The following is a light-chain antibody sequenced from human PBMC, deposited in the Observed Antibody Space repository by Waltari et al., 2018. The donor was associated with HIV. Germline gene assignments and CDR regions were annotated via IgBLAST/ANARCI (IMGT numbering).Light chain of an antibody. CDR3: AAWDDSLNGLWV. V-gene: IGLV1-44*01. Sequence: QSVLTQPPSTSGTPGQRVTISCSGSRSNIGRNTVNWYQHLPGTAPKLLLYGNNQRPSGVPDRFSGSKSGTSASLAISGLQSEDEADYYCAAWDDSLNGLWVFGGGTKLTVL. CDR1: RSNIGRNT. J-gene: IGLJ3*02. CDR2: GNN.